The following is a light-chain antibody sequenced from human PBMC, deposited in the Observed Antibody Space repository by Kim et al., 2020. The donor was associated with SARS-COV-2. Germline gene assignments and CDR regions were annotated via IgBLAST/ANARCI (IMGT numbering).Light chain of an antibody. CDR1: QTISTY. CDR3: QQSYSTPLT. CDR2: AAS. J-gene: IGKJ4*01. Sequence: ASVGDRVTITCRASQTISTYLNWYQQKPGKAPKLLIYAASSLQSGVPSRFSGSGSGTDFTLTISSLQPEDFATYYCQQSYSTPLTFGGGTKVDIK. V-gene: IGKV1-39*01.